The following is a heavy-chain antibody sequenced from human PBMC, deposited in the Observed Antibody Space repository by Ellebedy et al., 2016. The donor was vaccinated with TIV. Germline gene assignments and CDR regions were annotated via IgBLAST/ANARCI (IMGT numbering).Heavy chain of an antibody. CDR2: INHGGGT. CDR1: GGSFSDFY. V-gene: IGHV4-34*01. CDR3: ARGNTNWLGPYYFDY. J-gene: IGHJ4*02. Sequence: SETLSLXXAVYGGSFSDFYWTRIRQSPGKGLEWIGEINHGGGTNYNPSLKSRVTMSVDTSKTQFSLHLNSVTAADTGVYYCARGNTNWLGPYYFDYWGQGTPVTVSS. D-gene: IGHD6-19*01.